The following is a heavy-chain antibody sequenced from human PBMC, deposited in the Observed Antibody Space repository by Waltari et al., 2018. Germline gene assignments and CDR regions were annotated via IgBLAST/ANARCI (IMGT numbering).Heavy chain of an antibody. D-gene: IGHD5-12*01. CDR2: MRSTTNT. J-gene: IGHJ3*02. Sequence: EVHLVASGGGLVQLGDSLRLSCAASGFTFSTYNLNWVREAPGNGLWWGSNMRSTTNTYYADDVKGRLSISKDNAKNLLYLQMNSLSAEDTALYYCARGRNGYIQDVFDIWGQGTMVSVSS. CDR1: GFTFSTYN. V-gene: IGHV3-48*01. CDR3: ARGRNGYIQDVFDI.